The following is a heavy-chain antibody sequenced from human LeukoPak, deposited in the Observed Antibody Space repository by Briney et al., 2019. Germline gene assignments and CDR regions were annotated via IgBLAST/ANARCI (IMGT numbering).Heavy chain of an antibody. CDR1: GFTFSSYS. J-gene: IGHJ4*02. CDR3: ARGGGSGTYYLDY. Sequence: GGSLRLSCAASGFTFSSYSMNWVRQAPGKGLEWVSSMSYSSCYIYYPDSLKGRFTISRDNAKNSLYLQMNSLRAEDTAVYYCARGGGSGTYYLDYWGQGTLVTVSS. D-gene: IGHD3-10*01. CDR2: MSYSSCYI. V-gene: IGHV3-21*06.